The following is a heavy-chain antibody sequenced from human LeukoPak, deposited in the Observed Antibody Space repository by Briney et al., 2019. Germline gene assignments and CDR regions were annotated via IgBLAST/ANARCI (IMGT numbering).Heavy chain of an antibody. Sequence: ASVKVSCKASGYTFTGYYMHWVRQAPGQGLEWMGWINANSGGTDYAQKFQDRVTMTRDTSISTAYMELSRLRSDDTAVYYWAGDGHGGNSFDYWGQGTLVTVSS. D-gene: IGHD4-23*01. CDR2: INANSGGT. J-gene: IGHJ4*02. CDR3: AGDGHGGNSFDY. V-gene: IGHV1-2*02. CDR1: GYTFTGYY.